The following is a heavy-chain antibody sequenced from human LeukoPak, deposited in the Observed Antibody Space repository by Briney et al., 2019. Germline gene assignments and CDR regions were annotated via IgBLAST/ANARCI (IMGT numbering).Heavy chain of an antibody. CDR3: ARTYSSSSHFDY. CDR1: GGSISSYY. CDR2: IYTSGST. Sequence: SETLSLPCTVSGGSISSYYWSWIRQPPGKGLEWIGHIYTSGSTNYNPSLKSRVTISVDTSKNQFSLRVSSVTAADTAVYYCARTYSSSSHFDYWGQGTLVTVSS. D-gene: IGHD6-6*01. J-gene: IGHJ4*02. V-gene: IGHV4-4*09.